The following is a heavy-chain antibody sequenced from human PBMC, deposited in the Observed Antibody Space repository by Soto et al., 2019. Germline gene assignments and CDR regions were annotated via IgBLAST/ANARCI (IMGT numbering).Heavy chain of an antibody. Sequence: QVQLQESGPGLVKPSETLSVTCSVSGASMRTYYWSWIRQPPGKGVEWIGYISDIGYTNYKSSLKSRVAISLDTSENQFSLKLTSVTAADTAVYYCAGGTRFGELLDIWGRGTLVTVSS. J-gene: IGHJ4*02. CDR1: GASMRTYY. D-gene: IGHD3-10*01. V-gene: IGHV4-59*01. CDR2: ISDIGYT. CDR3: AGGTRFGELLDI.